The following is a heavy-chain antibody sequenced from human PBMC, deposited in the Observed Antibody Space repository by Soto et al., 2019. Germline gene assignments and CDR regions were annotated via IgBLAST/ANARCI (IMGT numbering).Heavy chain of an antibody. CDR3: AKGALRFLEWLDYYFDY. J-gene: IGHJ4*02. CDR1: GFTFSSYG. V-gene: IGHV3-30*18. CDR2: ISYDGSNK. D-gene: IGHD3-3*01. Sequence: QVQLVESGGGVVQPGRSLRLSCAACGFTFSSYGMHWVRQAPGKGLEWVAVISYDGSNKYYADSVKGRFTISRDNSKNTLYLQMNSLRAEDTAVYYCAKGALRFLEWLDYYFDYWGQGTLVTVSS.